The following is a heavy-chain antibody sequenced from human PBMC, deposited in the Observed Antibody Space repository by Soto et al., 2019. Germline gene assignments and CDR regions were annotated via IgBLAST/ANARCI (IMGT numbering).Heavy chain of an antibody. CDR3: ARRARGYYYYYMDV. CDR2: IYPGDSDT. D-gene: IGHD3-16*01. V-gene: IGHV5-51*01. CDR1: GYSFTSYW. Sequence: GESLKISCKGSGYSFTSYWIGWARQMPGKGLEWMGIIYPGDSDTRYSPPFKVHATTTADTSISPAYLQWSSQKASDTAMYYCARRARGYYYYYMDVWGKGTTVTVSS. J-gene: IGHJ6*03.